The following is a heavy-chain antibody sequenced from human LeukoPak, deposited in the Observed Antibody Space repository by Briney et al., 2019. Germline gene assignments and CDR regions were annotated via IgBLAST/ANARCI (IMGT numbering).Heavy chain of an antibody. Sequence: PGGSLRLSCAASGFTFSSYGMYWVRQAPGKGLEWVAVISYDGSNKYYADSVKGRFTISRDNSKNTLYLQMNSLRAEDTAVYYCARDKEMAIIFYYFDYWGQGTLVTVSS. CDR2: ISYDGSNK. V-gene: IGHV3-30*03. J-gene: IGHJ4*02. CDR3: ARDKEMAIIFYYFDY. CDR1: GFTFSSYG. D-gene: IGHD5-24*01.